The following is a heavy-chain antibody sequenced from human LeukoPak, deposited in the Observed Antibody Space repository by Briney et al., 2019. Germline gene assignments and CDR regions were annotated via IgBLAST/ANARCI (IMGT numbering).Heavy chain of an antibody. J-gene: IGHJ5*02. CDR1: GYTFTSYG. V-gene: IGHV1-18*01. D-gene: IGHD3-10*01. CDR2: ISAYNGNT. Sequence: ASVKVSCKASGYTFTSYGISWVRQAPGQGLEWMGWISAYNGNTNYAQKLQGRVTMTTDTSTSTAYMEPRSLRSDDTAVYYCARAHPSYYYGSGSYRPRYNWFDPWGQGTLVTVSS. CDR3: ARAHPSYYYGSGSYRPRYNWFDP.